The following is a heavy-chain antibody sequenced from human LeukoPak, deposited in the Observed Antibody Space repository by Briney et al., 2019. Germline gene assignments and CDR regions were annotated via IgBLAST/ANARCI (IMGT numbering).Heavy chain of an antibody. V-gene: IGHV3-33*01. J-gene: IGHJ5*02. CDR3: ATERFSMVRGVIRLIDP. CDR1: GFTFSIYG. CDR2: IWYDGSNK. Sequence: PGRSLRLSCAASGFTFSIYGMHWGRHAPGKGLEWVAVIWYDGSNKYYADSVKGRFTISRDNSKNTLYLQMNSLRDEDTAVYYCATERFSMVRGVIRLIDPWGQGNLVTVSS. D-gene: IGHD3-10*01.